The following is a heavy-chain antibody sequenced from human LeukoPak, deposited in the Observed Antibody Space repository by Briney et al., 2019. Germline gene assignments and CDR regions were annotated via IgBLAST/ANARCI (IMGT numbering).Heavy chain of an antibody. J-gene: IGHJ4*02. CDR3: ARDKAHSYGYYFDP. CDR1: GDAISTYY. Sequence: PSETLSLTRTVSGDAISTYYWNWIRQTPGKGLEWVGHIANGRTDYNPSLKSRAIISVDTSKNQISLRLTSVTAADTAVYHCARDKAHSYGYYFDPWGPGTQVLVSS. CDR2: IANGRT. D-gene: IGHD3-10*01. V-gene: IGHV4-4*08.